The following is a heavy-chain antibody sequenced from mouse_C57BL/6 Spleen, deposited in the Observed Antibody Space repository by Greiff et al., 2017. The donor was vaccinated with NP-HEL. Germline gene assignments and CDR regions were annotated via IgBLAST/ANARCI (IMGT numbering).Heavy chain of an antibody. J-gene: IGHJ4*01. CDR1: GYTFTSYW. D-gene: IGHD3-2*02. V-gene: IGHV1-55*01. CDR3: ARSELRLQDYYAMDY. Sequence: QVQLKQPGAELVKPGASVKMSCKASGYTFTSYWITWVKQRPGQGLEWIGDIYPGSGSTNYNEKFKSKATLTVDTSSSTAYMQLSSLTSEDSAVYYCARSELRLQDYYAMDYWGQGTSVTVSS. CDR2: IYPGSGST.